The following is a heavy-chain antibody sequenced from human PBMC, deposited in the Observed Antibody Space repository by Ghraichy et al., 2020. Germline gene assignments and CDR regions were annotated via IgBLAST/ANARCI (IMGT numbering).Heavy chain of an antibody. D-gene: IGHD2-8*01. V-gene: IGHV3-23*01. Sequence: GGSLRLSCATHGFAFNNHAITWVRQAEGKGLEWVSVISGSGGATFYADSVKGRFNISRDESKNTVYLQMNSLTAEDTAMYYCAKGLTMVSRNAYDVWGQGTMVTVSS. CDR1: GFAFNNHA. CDR2: ISGSGGAT. J-gene: IGHJ3*01. CDR3: AKGLTMVSRNAYDV.